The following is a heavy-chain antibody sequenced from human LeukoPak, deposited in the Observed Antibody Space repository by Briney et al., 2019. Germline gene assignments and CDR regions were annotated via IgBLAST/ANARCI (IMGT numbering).Heavy chain of an antibody. Sequence: SETLSLTCTVSGGSINSGGPFWSWIRQHPEKGLEWIGYIYHSGSTYYNPSLKSRVTNSVDTSKNQFSLQLSSVTAADTAVYYCARDPTTVTTFYAFDIWGQGTMVTVSS. J-gene: IGHJ3*02. CDR3: ARDPTTVTTFYAFDI. CDR1: GGSINSGGPF. V-gene: IGHV4-31*03. CDR2: IYHSGST. D-gene: IGHD4-17*01.